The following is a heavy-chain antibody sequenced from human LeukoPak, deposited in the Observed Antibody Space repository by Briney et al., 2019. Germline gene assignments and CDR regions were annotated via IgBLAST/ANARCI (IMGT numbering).Heavy chain of an antibody. CDR2: IYPGDSDT. V-gene: IGHV5-51*01. CDR1: GYSFPNYW. D-gene: IGHD2-2*01. Sequence: GESLKISCKGSGYSFPNYWIGWVRQMPGKGLEWMGIIYPGDSDTRYSPSFQGQVTISADKSISTAYLQWSSLKASDTAMYYCARRGYCSSTSCPWYYFDYWGQGTLVTVSS. CDR3: ARRGYCSSTSCPWYYFDY. J-gene: IGHJ4*02.